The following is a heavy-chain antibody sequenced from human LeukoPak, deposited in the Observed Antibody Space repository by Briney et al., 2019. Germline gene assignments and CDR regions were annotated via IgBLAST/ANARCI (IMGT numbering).Heavy chain of an antibody. CDR3: ARDLAYAFDI. V-gene: IGHV3-7*01. J-gene: IGHJ3*02. Sequence: GGPLRLSCAASGFTFSNYWMRWVRQAPGKWLEWVANIKEDGSEKYYVGSVTGRFTISTPTAKNSLFLQMNSLRAEDTAVYYCARDLAYAFDIWGQGTMVTVSS. CDR1: GFTFSNYW. CDR2: IKEDGSEK.